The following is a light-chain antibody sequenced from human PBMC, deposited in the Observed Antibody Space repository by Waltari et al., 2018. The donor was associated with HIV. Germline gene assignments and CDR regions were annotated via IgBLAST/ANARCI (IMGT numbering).Light chain of an antibody. J-gene: IGLJ2*01. V-gene: IGLV1-40*01. CDR3: QSYDSSLSAL. CDR2: SNS. Sequence: HSVLTQPPSVSGAPGQRVTISCTGSSSHIGAGFDLPWYQHLPGTAPKLLIYSNSNRPSGVPDRFSGSKSGTSASLAITGLQAEDEADYYCQSYDSSLSALFGGGTKLTVL. CDR1: SSHIGAGFD.